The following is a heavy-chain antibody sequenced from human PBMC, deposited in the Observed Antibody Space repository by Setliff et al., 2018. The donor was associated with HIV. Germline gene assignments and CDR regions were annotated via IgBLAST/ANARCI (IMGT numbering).Heavy chain of an antibody. D-gene: IGHD2-15*01. Sequence: SETLSLTCTVSGGSISSSTYYWGWIRQPPGKGLEWIGTIYYSGSTNYNPSLKSRVTISVDTSRNQFSLNLSSVTAAATAVYYCARFPLLHKNAFDIWGQGTMVTVSS. V-gene: IGHV4-39*07. CDR1: GGSISSSTYY. J-gene: IGHJ3*02. CDR3: ARFPLLHKNAFDI. CDR2: IYYSGST.